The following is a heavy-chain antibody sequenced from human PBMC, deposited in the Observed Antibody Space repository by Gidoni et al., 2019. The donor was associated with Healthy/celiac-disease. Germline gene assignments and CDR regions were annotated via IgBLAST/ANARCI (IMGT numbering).Heavy chain of an antibody. J-gene: IGHJ6*02. D-gene: IGHD5-18*01. CDR1: GGSFSGYY. CDR2: INHSGST. Sequence: QVQLQQWGAGLLTPSETLSLTCAVYGGSFSGYYWSWIRQPPGKGLEWIGEINHSGSTNYNPSLKSRVTISVDTSKNQFSLKLSSVTAADTAVYYCARGERQLWGRYYYYYGMDVWGQGTTVTVSS. V-gene: IGHV4-34*01. CDR3: ARGERQLWGRYYYYYGMDV.